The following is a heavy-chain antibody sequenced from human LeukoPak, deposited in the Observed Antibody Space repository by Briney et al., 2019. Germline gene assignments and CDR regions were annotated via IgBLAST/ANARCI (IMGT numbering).Heavy chain of an antibody. CDR2: ISYDGSNK. D-gene: IGHD2-15*01. CDR3: TVLLGYCSGGSCYSLDY. J-gene: IGHJ4*02. Sequence: GSLRLSCAASGFTFSSYAMHWVRQAPGKGLEWVAVISYDGSNKYYADSVKGRFTISRDNSKNTLYLQMNSLRAGDTAVYYCTVLLGYCSGGSCYSLDYWGQGTLVTVSS. V-gene: IGHV3-30-3*01. CDR1: GFTFSSYA.